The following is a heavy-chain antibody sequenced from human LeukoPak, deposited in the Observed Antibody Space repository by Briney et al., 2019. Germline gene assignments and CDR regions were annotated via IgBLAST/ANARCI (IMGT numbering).Heavy chain of an antibody. CDR1: GYSFTSYW. CDR2: IYPGDSDT. CDR3: ARLIAAAGTPYYFDY. J-gene: IGHJ4*02. Sequence: GESLKISCKGSGYSFTSYWIGWVRQMPGKGLEWMGIIYPGDSDTRYSPSFQGQVTISADKSISTAYLQWSSLKASDTAKYYCARLIAAAGTPYYFDYWGQGTLVTVSS. V-gene: IGHV5-51*01. D-gene: IGHD6-13*01.